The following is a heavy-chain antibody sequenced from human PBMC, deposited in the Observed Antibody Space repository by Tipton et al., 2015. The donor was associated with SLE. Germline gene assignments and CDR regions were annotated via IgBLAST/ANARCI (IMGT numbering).Heavy chain of an antibody. CDR3: ARRPMGLAAFDI. CDR2: IYYSGST. CDR1: GGSLGGHY. J-gene: IGHJ3*02. Sequence: TLSLTCTVSGGSLGGHYWSWIRQPPGKGLEWIGYIYYSGSTVYNPSLQSRLTLSVDTSKNQFSLKLTSVTAADTAMYYCARRPMGLAAFDIWGQGTVVTVSS. V-gene: IGHV4-59*11. D-gene: IGHD3-16*01.